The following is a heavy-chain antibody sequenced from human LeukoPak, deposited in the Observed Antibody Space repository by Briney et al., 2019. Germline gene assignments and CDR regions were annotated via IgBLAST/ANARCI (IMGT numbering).Heavy chain of an antibody. V-gene: IGHV1-18*01. CDR3: ARGHYYDNSGYYVPLDF. CDR1: GCTFTSYA. D-gene: IGHD3-22*01. J-gene: IGHJ4*02. CDR2: ISAYNGNT. Sequence: GASVKVSCKASGCTFTSYAISWVRQAPGQGLEWMGWISAYNGNTNYAQKFQGRVTTTTDTSTSTAYMELRSLRSDDTAVFYCARGHYYDNSGYYVPLDFWGQGTLVTVSS.